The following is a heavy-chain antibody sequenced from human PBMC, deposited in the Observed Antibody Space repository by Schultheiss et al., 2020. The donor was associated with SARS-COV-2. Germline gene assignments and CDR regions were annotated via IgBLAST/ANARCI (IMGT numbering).Heavy chain of an antibody. D-gene: IGHD6-13*01. Sequence: GESLKISCAASGFTFSSYAMSWVRQAPGKGLEWVSAISGSGGSTYYADSVKGRFTISRDNSKNTLYLQMNSLRAEDMAVYYCAKMSSNWLWGQGTTVTVSS. CDR2: ISGSGGST. CDR1: GFTFSSYA. V-gene: IGHV3-23*01. CDR3: AKMSSNWL. J-gene: IGHJ6*02.